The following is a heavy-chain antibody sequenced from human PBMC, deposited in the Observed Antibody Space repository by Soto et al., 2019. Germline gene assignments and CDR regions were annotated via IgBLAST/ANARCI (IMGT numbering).Heavy chain of an antibody. Sequence: AASVQVSCKASGYTFTTYGINWVRQAPGQGLEWMGWISVYNGNTNYAQKFQGRVTMTTDTSTSTAYMELRSLRSDDTAVYYCARDLYDTLTGYYTTYFDYWGQGTLGTVSP. V-gene: IGHV1-18*01. CDR3: ARDLYDTLTGYYTTYFDY. J-gene: IGHJ4*02. CDR2: ISVYNGNT. CDR1: GYTFTTYG. D-gene: IGHD3-9*01.